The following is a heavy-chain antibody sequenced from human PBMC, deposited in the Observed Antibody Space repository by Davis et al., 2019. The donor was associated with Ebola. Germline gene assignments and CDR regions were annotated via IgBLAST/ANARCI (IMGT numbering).Heavy chain of an antibody. Sequence: MPGGSLRLSCAVYSGSFSGYYWSWIRQPPGKGLEWIGSIYYSGSTYYNPSLKSRVTISVDTSKNQFSLKLSSVTAADTAVYYCARQWRGSSGHRIVDYWGQGTLVTVSS. CDR3: ARQWRGSSGHRIVDY. J-gene: IGHJ4*02. CDR1: SGSFSGYY. V-gene: IGHV4-34*01. CDR2: IYYSGST. D-gene: IGHD6-19*01.